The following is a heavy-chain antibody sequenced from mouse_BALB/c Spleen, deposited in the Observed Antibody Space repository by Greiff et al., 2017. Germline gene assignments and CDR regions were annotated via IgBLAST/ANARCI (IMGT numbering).Heavy chain of an antibody. D-gene: IGHD1-2*01. Sequence: VQRVESGPGLVAPSQSLSITCTVSGFSLTSYGVHWVRQPPGKGLEWLGVIWAGGSTNYNSALMSRLSISKDNSKSQVFLKMNSLQTDDTAMYYCARGHYYGSQAWLAYWGQGTLVTVSA. CDR3: ARGHYYGSQAWLAY. CDR1: GFSLTSYG. CDR2: IWAGGST. V-gene: IGHV2-9*02. J-gene: IGHJ3*01.